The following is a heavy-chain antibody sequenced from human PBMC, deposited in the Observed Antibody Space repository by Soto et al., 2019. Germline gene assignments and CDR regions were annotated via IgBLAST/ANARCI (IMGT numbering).Heavy chain of an antibody. Sequence: SVKVSCTASGGTFSSYAISWVRQAPGQGLEWMGGIIPVFGTPNYSQKFQDRSTITADESASTAYMELSNLGSKDTAVYYGASGRDGYFYFENWGQGTRLTVSS. V-gene: IGHV1-69*13. CDR1: GGTFSSYA. CDR3: ASGRDGYFYFEN. D-gene: IGHD3-22*01. J-gene: IGHJ4*02. CDR2: IIPVFGTP.